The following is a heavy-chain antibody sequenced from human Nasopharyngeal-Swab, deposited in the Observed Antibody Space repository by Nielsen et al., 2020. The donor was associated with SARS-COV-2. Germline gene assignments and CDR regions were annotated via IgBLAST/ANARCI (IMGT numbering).Heavy chain of an antibody. Sequence: GGSLRLSCAASGFSFNNYGMHWVRQAPGKGLEWVSFISRGGESIYYADFVKGRFTISRDNPDNTLYLHINILRAEDTAVYYCAKDYGQVQYFDFLSKGLFDYWGQGTLVTVSP. CDR1: GFSFNNYG. J-gene: IGHJ4*02. CDR2: ISRGGESI. CDR3: AKDYGQVQYFDFLSKGLFDY. D-gene: IGHD3-9*01. V-gene: IGHV3-NL1*01.